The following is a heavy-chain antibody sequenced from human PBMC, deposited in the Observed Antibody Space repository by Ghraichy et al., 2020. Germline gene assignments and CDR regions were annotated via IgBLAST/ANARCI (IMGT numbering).Heavy chain of an antibody. CDR1: GGSFSGYY. V-gene: IGHV4-34*01. CDR2: INHSGST. J-gene: IGHJ4*02. CDR3: AREGVEMATIVGFDY. D-gene: IGHD5-24*01. Sequence: GSLRLSCAVYGGSFSGYYWSWIRQPPGKGLEWIGEINHSGSTNYNPSLKSRVTISVDTSKNQFSLKLSSVTAADTAVYYCAREGVEMATIVGFDYWGQGTLVTVSS.